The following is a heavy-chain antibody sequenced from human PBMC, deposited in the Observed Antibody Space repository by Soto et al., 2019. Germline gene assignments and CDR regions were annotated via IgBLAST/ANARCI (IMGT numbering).Heavy chain of an antibody. V-gene: IGHV1-58*01. D-gene: IGHD3-10*01. J-gene: IGHJ6*02. CDR1: GFTFTSSA. CDR3: AADSTTMVRGVIKGFYGMDV. CDR2: IVVGSGNT. Sequence: SVKVSCKASGFTFTSSAVQWVRQARGQRLEWIGWIVVGSGNTNYAQKFQERVTITRDMSTSTAYMELSSLRSEDTAVYYCAADSTTMVRGVIKGFYGMDVWGHGTTVTVSS.